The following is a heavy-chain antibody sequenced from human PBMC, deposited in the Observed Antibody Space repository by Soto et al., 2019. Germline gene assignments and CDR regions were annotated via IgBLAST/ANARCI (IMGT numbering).Heavy chain of an antibody. D-gene: IGHD3-9*01. CDR1: GCSISCGGFS. CDR3: ARGLRYFGP. CDR2: ISYSGTT. Sequence: SETLSLTCTVSGCSISCGGFSWTWIRQQPGKGLEWIGYISYSGTTYYNPSLKSRVTMSMDTSKNQLSLNLNSVTAADTAVYYCARGLRYFGPWGQGTLVTVS. V-gene: IGHV4-31*03. J-gene: IGHJ5*02.